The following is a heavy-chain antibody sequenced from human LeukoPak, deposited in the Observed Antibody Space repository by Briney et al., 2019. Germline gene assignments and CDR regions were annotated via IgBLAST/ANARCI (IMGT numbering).Heavy chain of an antibody. CDR2: LYPDGRT. J-gene: IGHJ4*02. V-gene: IGHV3-53*01. D-gene: IGHD3-10*01. Sequence: PGGSLRLSCAASGFAVSSNYVNWVRQAPGKGLEWVSVLYPDGRTYYADSVKGRFTISRDVSKNTLFLQMTSLRAEDTAVYYCAKAKGWYGEGYFDYWGQGTLVTVSS. CDR1: GFAVSSNY. CDR3: AKAKGWYGEGYFDY.